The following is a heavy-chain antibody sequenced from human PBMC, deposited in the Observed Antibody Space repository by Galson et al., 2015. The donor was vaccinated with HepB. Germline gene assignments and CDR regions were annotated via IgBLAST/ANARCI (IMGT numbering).Heavy chain of an antibody. J-gene: IGHJ4*02. Sequence: SVKVSCKAYGYFFTHSGSNWVRQAPGQELEWMGWISADNGNTTYAQKFQGSVTMTTDTSTSTAYVDVRSLRSDDTAVYYCAREGLRGYYDSTGYFPFDYWGQGSLVTVSS. CDR3: AREGLRGYYDSTGYFPFDY. CDR1: GYFFTHSG. CDR2: ISADNGNT. D-gene: IGHD3-22*01. V-gene: IGHV1-18*01.